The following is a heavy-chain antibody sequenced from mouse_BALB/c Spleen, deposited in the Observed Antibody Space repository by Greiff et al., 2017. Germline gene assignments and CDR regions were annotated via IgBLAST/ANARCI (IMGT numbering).Heavy chain of an antibody. Sequence: QVQLQQPGAELVKPGTSVKLSCKASGYNFTSYWINWVKLRPGQGLEWIGDIYPGSGSTNYNEKFKSKATLTVDTSSSTAYMQLSSLASEDSALYYCARGFPDYWGQGTTLTVSS. V-gene: IGHV1-55*01. J-gene: IGHJ2*01. CDR1: GYNFTSYW. CDR3: ARGFPDY. CDR2: IYPGSGST.